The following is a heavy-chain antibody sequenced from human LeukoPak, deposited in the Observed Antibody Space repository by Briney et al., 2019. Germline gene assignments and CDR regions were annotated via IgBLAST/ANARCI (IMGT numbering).Heavy chain of an antibody. CDR1: GYSFTGYY. D-gene: IGHD2-15*01. CDR2: INPNSGGT. Sequence: ASVKVSCKASGYSFTGYYMHWGRQAPGQGREWMGWINPNSGGTNYAQKFQGRVTMTRDTSISTAYMELSRLRSDDTAVYYCARDSSGDAFDIWGQGTMVTVSS. V-gene: IGHV1-2*02. J-gene: IGHJ3*02. CDR3: ARDSSGDAFDI.